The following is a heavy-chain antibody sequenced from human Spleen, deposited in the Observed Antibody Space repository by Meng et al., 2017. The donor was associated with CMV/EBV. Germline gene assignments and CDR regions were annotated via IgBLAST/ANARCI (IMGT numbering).Heavy chain of an antibody. CDR2: IYSGGFTT. D-gene: IGHD3-22*01. CDR3: AKATSDSSAYHLRDGGFDS. V-gene: IGHV3-23*03. Sequence: TFRNVAMTWVRQAPGKGLEWVSIIYSGGFTTNFPGSMKGRFTITRDDSKNMVYLQMHSLRAEDTAVYFCAKATSDSSAYHLRDGGFDSWGQGTLVTVSS. J-gene: IGHJ4*02. CDR1: TFRNVA.